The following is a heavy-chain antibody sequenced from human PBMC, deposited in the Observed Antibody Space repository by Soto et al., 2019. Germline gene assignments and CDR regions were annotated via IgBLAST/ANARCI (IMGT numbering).Heavy chain of an antibody. CDR3: ARVTATIWDFSHDAFDI. Sequence: SETLSLTCTVSGGSISSGGYYWSWIRQHPGKGLEWIGYIYYSGSTYYNPSLKSRVTISVDTSKNQFSLKLSSVTAADTAVYYCARVTATIWDFSHDAFDIWGQGTRVTV. CDR2: IYYSGST. V-gene: IGHV4-31*03. D-gene: IGHD5-12*01. J-gene: IGHJ3*02. CDR1: GGSISSGGYY.